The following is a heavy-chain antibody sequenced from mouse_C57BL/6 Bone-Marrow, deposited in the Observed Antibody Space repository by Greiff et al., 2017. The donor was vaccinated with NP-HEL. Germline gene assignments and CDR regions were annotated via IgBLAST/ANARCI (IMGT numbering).Heavy chain of an antibody. Sequence: EVKLMESGGGLVKPGGSLKLSCAASGFTFSDYGMHWVRQAPEKGLEWVAYISSGSSTIYYADTVKGRVTISRDNAKNTLFLQMTSLRSEDTAMYYCARPLYYPYDMDDWGKGTSVTVSS. D-gene: IGHD1-1*01. J-gene: IGHJ4*01. CDR2: ISSGSSTI. CDR1: GFTFSDYG. CDR3: ARPLYYPYDMDD. V-gene: IGHV5-17*01.